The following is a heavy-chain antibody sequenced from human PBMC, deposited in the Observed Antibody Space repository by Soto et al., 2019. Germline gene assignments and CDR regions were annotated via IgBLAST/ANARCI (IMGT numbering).Heavy chain of an antibody. CDR3: ARQDDQFYCRGSRCYSSDAFVI. J-gene: IGHJ3*02. Sequence: SETLSLTCAVYGGSFSGYYWSWIRQPPGKGLEWIGEINHSGSTNYNPSLKSRVTISVDTSKNQFSLKLSSVTAADTAVYYCARQDDQFYCRGSRCYSSDAFVIWGQGTMVTL. V-gene: IGHV4-34*01. D-gene: IGHD2-15*01. CDR2: INHSGST. CDR1: GGSFSGYY.